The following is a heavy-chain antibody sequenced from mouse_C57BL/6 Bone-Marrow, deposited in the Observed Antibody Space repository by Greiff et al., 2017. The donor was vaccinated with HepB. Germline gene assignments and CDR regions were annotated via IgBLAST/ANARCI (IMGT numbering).Heavy chain of an antibody. CDR1: GYTFTSYG. CDR3: ARLGITTVAGDY. V-gene: IGHV1-81*01. Sequence: QVQLKESGAELARPGASVKLSCKASGYTFTSYGISWVKQRTGQGLEWIGEIYPRSGNTYYNEKFKGKATLTADKSSSTAYMELRSLTSEDSAVYFCARLGITTVAGDYWGQGTTLTVSS. J-gene: IGHJ2*01. D-gene: IGHD1-1*01. CDR2: IYPRSGNT.